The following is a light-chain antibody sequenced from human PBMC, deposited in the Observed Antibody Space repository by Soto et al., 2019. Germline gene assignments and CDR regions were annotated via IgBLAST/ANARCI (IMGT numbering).Light chain of an antibody. J-gene: IGLJ2*01. CDR1: SSNIGSHT. CDR2: SNT. CDR3: VAWDDSLNGVV. Sequence: QAVVTQPPSASGTPGQTIAISCSGGSSNIGSHTVNWYQQLPGTAPRLLIYSNTQRPSGVPDRFSGSKSGTSASLAISGLQSEYEGDYYCVAWDDSLNGVVFGGGTQLTVL. V-gene: IGLV1-44*01.